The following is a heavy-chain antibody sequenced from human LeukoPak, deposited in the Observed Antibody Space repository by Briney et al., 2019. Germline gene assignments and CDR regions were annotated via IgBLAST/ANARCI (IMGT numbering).Heavy chain of an antibody. D-gene: IGHD2-2*01. CDR2: INPSGGST. V-gene: IGHV1-46*01. J-gene: IGHJ5*02. Sequence: ASVKVSCKASGYTFTSYYMHRVRQAPGQGLEWMGIINPSGGSTSYAQKFQGRVTMTRDTSTSTVYMELSSLRSEDTAVYYCARGIVVVPGASWFDPWGQGTLVTVSS. CDR1: GYTFTSYY. CDR3: ARGIVVVPGASWFDP.